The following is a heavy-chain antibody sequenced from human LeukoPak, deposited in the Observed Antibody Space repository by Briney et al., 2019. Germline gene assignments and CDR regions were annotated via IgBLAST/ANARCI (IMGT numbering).Heavy chain of an antibody. J-gene: IGHJ4*02. D-gene: IGHD3-10*01. CDR2: INPNSGGT. CDR3: ARAQYYGSGSYYHY. Sequence: ASVKVSCKASGFTFTAYHMHWVRQAPGQGLEWMGWINPNSGGTNYAQKYQGRVTMTRDTSISTAYMELSRLRSDDTAVYYCARAQYYGSGSYYHYWGQGTLVTVSS. V-gene: IGHV1-2*02. CDR1: GFTFTAYH.